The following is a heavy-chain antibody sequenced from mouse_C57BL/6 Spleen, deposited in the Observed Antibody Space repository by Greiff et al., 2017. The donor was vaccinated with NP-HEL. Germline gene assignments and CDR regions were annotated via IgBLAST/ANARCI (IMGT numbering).Heavy chain of an antibody. CDR2: IYPGDGDT. Sequence: QVQLQQSGPELVKPGASVKISCKASGYAFSSSWMNWVKQRPGKGLEWIGRIYPGDGDTNYNGKFKGKATLTADKSSSTAYMQLSSLTSEDSAVYFCARQSYYYGSSYGAMDYWGQGTSVTVSS. CDR1: GYAFSSSW. CDR3: ARQSYYYGSSYGAMDY. V-gene: IGHV1-82*01. D-gene: IGHD1-1*01. J-gene: IGHJ4*01.